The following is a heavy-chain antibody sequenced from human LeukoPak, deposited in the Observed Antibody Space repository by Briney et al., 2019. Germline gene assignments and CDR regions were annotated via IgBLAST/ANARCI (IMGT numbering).Heavy chain of an antibody. CDR1: GFTVSSNY. CDR3: ARDGYSSSWYHFDY. CDR2: IYSGGTT. J-gene: IGHJ4*02. Sequence: GSLILSCAASGFTVSSNYMSWVRQAPGKGLEWVSVIYSGGTTNYADSVKGRFTISRDNSKNTLFLQMNSLRAEDTAVYYCARDGYSSSWYHFDYWGQGTLVTVSS. D-gene: IGHD6-13*01. V-gene: IGHV3-53*01.